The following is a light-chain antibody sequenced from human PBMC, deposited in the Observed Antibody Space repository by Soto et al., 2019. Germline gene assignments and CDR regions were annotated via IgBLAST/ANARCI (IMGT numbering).Light chain of an antibody. V-gene: IGKV1-17*01. CDR1: QGIGND. CDR2: AAS. J-gene: IGKJ4*01. Sequence: DIQMTQSPSSLSASVGDRVTIICRASQGIGNDLGWYQQRPGKAPKRLIYAASSLQSGVPSRFSGSGSGTEFTLTISSLQPEDFATYYCLQHNSYPLTFGGGTKVEIK. CDR3: LQHNSYPLT.